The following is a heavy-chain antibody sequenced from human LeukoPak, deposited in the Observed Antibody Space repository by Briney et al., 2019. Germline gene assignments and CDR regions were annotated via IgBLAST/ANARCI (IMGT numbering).Heavy chain of an antibody. CDR1: GGSISSSSYY. CDR2: IYYSGSV. CDR3: ARERTNYGGIDY. Sequence: PSETLSLTCTVSGGSISSSSYYWSWVRQPPGKGLEWIGYIYYSGSVKYNSSLKSRVTISVDTSKNQFSLKLNSVTAADTAVYYCARERTNYGGIDYWGQGTLVTVSS. J-gene: IGHJ4*02. V-gene: IGHV4-61*01. D-gene: IGHD1-7*01.